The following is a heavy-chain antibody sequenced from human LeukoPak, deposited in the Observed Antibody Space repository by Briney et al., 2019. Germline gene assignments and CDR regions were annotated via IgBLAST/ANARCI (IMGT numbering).Heavy chain of an antibody. J-gene: IGHJ4*02. V-gene: IGHV5-51*01. CDR2: IHPSDSET. D-gene: IGHD2-21*02. CDR3: ARSTLAYCGGDCYSWQVWDY. CDR1: GHDFTSYW. Sequence: GESLKISCRSSGHDFTSYWIAWVRQLPGKGLEWMGIIHPSDSETQYGPSFQGQVTISADNSISTAYLQWSRLKASDTAMYYCARSTLAYCGGDCYSWQVWDYWGQGILVTVSS.